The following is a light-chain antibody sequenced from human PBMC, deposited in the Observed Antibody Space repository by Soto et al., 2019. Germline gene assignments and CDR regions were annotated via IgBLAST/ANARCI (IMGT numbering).Light chain of an antibody. J-gene: IGLJ1*01. CDR3: FSYSTSSSLYV. CDR2: GNS. V-gene: IGLV1-40*01. CDR1: GSNIGTGYD. Sequence: QSVLTQPPSMSGAPGQRVTISCTGSGSNIGTGYDVHWYQHLPGTAPKLLIYGNSNRPAGVPDRFSGSKSGTSASLAITGLQAEDEAEYSCFSYSTSSSLYVFGSGTKLTVL.